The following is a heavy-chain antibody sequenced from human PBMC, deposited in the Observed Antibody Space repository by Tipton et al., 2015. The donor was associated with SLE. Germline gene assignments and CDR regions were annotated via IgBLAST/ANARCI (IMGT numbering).Heavy chain of an antibody. D-gene: IGHD2-2*01. J-gene: IGHJ6*02. CDR3: ARYLCSSATCYGLDV. Sequence: LRLSCTVSGGSISSYYWSWIRQSPGKGLEWIGYIHYSGSTNYNPSLKSRVTISVDTSKNQFSLKLSSVTAADTAVYYCARYLCSSATCYGLDVWGRGTTVTVSS. V-gene: IGHV4-59*01. CDR1: GGSISSYY. CDR2: IHYSGST.